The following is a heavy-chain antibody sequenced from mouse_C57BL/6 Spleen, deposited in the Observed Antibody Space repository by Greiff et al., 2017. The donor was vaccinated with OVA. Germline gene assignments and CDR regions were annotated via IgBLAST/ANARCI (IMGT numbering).Heavy chain of an antibody. V-gene: IGHV1-80*01. CDR2: IYPGDGDT. D-gene: IGHD1-1*01. CDR3: ASREGYYGTFDY. CDR1: GYAFSSYW. Sequence: VQLQQSGAELVKPGASVKISCKASGYAFSSYWMNWVKQRPGKGLEWIGQIYPGDGDTNYNGKFKGKATLTADKSSSTAYMQLSSLTSEDSAVYFCASREGYYGTFDYWGQGTTLTVSS. J-gene: IGHJ2*01.